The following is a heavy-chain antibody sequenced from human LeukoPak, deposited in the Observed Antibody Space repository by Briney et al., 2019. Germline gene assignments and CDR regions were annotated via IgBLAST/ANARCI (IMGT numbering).Heavy chain of an antibody. J-gene: IGHJ4*02. CDR2: IYYSGST. CDR1: GGSISSGSYY. Sequence: SETLSLTCTVSGGSISSGSYYWSWIRQPAGKGLEWIGYIYYSGSTYYNPSLKSRVTISVDTSKNQFSLKLSSVTAADTAVYYCARVSYCSSTSCYRAWFGDAQPYYFDYWGQGALVTVSS. CDR3: ARVSYCSSTSCYRAWFGDAQPYYFDY. V-gene: IGHV4-30-4*08. D-gene: IGHD2-2*01.